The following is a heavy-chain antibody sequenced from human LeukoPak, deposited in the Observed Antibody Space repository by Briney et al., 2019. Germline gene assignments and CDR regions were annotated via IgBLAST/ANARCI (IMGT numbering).Heavy chain of an antibody. CDR3: ARVAVAVNYFDY. J-gene: IGHJ4*02. Sequence: GASVKVSCKASGYTFTSYGISWVRPAPGQGLEWMGWISAYNGNTNYAQKLQGRVTITTDTSTSTAYMELRSLRSDDTAVYYCARVAVAVNYFDYWGQGTLVTVSS. D-gene: IGHD6-19*01. CDR2: ISAYNGNT. CDR1: GYTFTSYG. V-gene: IGHV1-18*01.